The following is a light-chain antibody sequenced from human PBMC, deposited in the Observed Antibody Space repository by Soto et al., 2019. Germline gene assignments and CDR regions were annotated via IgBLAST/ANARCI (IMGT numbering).Light chain of an antibody. J-gene: IGLJ2*01. CDR2: IEGSGSY. CDR1: SGHSGYI. CDR3: ETWDSHTRV. Sequence: QPVLTQSSSASVSLGSSVKLTCTLSSGHSGYIIAWHQQQPGKAPRYLMKIEGSGSYDRGSGVPDRFSGSSSGADRYLTISNLQSEDEADYYCETWDSHTRVFGGGTQLTVL. V-gene: IGLV4-60*03.